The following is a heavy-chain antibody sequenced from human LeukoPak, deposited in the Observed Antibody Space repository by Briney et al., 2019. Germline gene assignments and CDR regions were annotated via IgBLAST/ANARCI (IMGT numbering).Heavy chain of an antibody. Sequence: ASVKVSCKVSGYTLTELSMHWVRQAPGKGLEWMEGFDPEDGETIYAQKFQGRVTMTEDTSTDTAYMELSSLRSEDTAVYYCATNPLRRLNYYYYGMDVWGQGTTVTVSS. V-gene: IGHV1-24*01. CDR2: FDPEDGET. D-gene: IGHD4-17*01. J-gene: IGHJ6*02. CDR1: GYTLTELS. CDR3: ATNPLRRLNYYYYGMDV.